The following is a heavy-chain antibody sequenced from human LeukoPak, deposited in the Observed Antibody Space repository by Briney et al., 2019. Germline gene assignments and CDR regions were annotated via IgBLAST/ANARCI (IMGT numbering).Heavy chain of an antibody. V-gene: IGHV1-18*01. CDR2: ISAYNGNT. Sequence: ASVKVSCKASGYTFTSYGISWVRQAPGQGLEWMGWISAYNGNTNYAQKLQGRVTMTTDTSTSTAYMELRSLGSDDTAVYYCARYADYDFWSGIDYWGQGTLVTVSS. D-gene: IGHD3-3*01. CDR3: ARYADYDFWSGIDY. J-gene: IGHJ4*02. CDR1: GYTFTSYG.